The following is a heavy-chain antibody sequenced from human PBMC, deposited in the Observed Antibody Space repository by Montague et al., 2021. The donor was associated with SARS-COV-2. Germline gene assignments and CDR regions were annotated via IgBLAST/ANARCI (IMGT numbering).Heavy chain of an antibody. CDR2: IYYRGST. Sequence: SETLSLTCTVSGASITSSYWSWIRQPPGKGLEWIGYIYYRGSTNYNPSLETRVTISVDPSKNQFSLKLSSVTAADTAVYYCAREDRWNWFDPWGQGTLVIVSS. J-gene: IGHJ5*02. V-gene: IGHV4-59*01. D-gene: IGHD5-24*01. CDR1: GASITSSY. CDR3: AREDRWNWFDP.